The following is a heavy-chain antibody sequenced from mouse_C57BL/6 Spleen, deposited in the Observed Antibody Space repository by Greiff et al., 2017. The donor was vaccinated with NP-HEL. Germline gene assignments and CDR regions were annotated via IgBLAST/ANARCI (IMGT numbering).Heavy chain of an antibody. J-gene: IGHJ2*01. D-gene: IGHD1-1*01. Sequence: VQLKESVAELVRPGASVKLSCTASGFNIKNTYMHWVKQRPEQGLEWIGRIDPANGNTKYAPKFQGKATITADTSSNTAYLQLSSLTSEDTAIYYCAKSVYYYGSSYFDYWGQGTTLTVSS. CDR2: IDPANGNT. V-gene: IGHV14-3*01. CDR1: GFNIKNTY. CDR3: AKSVYYYGSSYFDY.